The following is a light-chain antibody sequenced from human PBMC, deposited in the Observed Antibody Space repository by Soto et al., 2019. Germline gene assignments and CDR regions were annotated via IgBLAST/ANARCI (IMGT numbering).Light chain of an antibody. J-gene: IGLJ1*01. CDR2: DVS. CDR1: SSDVGGYNY. V-gene: IGLV2-11*01. Sequence: QSVLTQPRSVSGSPGQSVTISCTGTSSDVGGYNYVSWYQQHPGKAPKLMIYDVSKRPSGVPDRFSGSKSGNTASLTISGLQAEYAADYYCCSYAGIYSYVFGTGTKLTVL. CDR3: CSYAGIYSYV.